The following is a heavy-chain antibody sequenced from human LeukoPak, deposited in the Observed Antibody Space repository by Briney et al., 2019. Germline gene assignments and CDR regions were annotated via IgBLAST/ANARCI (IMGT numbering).Heavy chain of an antibody. CDR2: IYYSGST. Sequence: SETLSLTCTVSGGSISSGGYYWSWIRQHPGKGLEWIGYIYYSGSTYYNPSLKSRVTISVDTSKNQFSLKLSSVTAADTAVYYCARGGSTSWFGVYYGMDVWGQGTTVTVSS. CDR3: ARGGSTSWFGVYYGMDV. CDR1: GGSISSGGYY. J-gene: IGHJ6*02. D-gene: IGHD2-2*01. V-gene: IGHV4-31*03.